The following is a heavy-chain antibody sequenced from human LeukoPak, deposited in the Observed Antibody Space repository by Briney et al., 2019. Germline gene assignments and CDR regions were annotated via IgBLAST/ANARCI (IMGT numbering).Heavy chain of an antibody. CDR1: GYTFTSYD. D-gene: IGHD3-3*01. V-gene: IGHV1-8*01. CDR3: ARGGYDFVYYYYGMDV. CDR2: MNPNSGNT. Sequence: ASVKVSCKASGYTFTSYDINWVRQATGQGLEWMGWMNPNSGNTGYAQKFQGRVTMTRDTSISTAYMELSRLRSDDTAVYYCARGGYDFVYYYYGMDVWGQGTTVTVSS. J-gene: IGHJ6*02.